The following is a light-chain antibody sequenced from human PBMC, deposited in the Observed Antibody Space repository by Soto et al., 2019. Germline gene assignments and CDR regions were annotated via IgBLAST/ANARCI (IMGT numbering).Light chain of an antibody. V-gene: IGKV3-20*01. Sequence: EIVLTQSPGTLSLSPGERATLSCRASQSVSSNYLAWYQQRPGQAPRLLIFGASNRATGIPDRFSGSGSGTDFKLTISRLEPEDFAVYCCQLYGTSTPGYTFGQGTRLEIQ. CDR3: QLYGTSTPGYT. CDR2: GAS. J-gene: IGKJ2*01. CDR1: QSVSSNY.